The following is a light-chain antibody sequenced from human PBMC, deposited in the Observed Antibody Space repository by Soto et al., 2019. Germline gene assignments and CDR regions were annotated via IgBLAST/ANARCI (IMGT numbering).Light chain of an antibody. V-gene: IGLV2-11*01. CDR1: SSDVGGYNY. J-gene: IGLJ1*01. CDR3: CSYAGSYTLV. Sequence: QSVLAQPRSVSGSPGQSVTISCTGTSSDVGGYNYVSWYQQHPDKAPKLMICDVNKRPSGVPDRFSGSKSGNTASLTISGLQAEDEADYYCCSYAGSYTLVFGTGTKVTVL. CDR2: DVN.